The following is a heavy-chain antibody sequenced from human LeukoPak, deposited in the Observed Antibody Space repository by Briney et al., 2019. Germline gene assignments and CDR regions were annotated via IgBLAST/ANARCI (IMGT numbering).Heavy chain of an antibody. V-gene: IGHV4-38-2*01. CDR2: IYHIGTT. CDR3: ASPSDYSFF. D-gene: IGHD4-11*01. Sequence: PSETLSLTCAVSGYSLGSDYYWGGIRQPPGKGLEWIGSIYHIGTTYYNPSLKSRVTISLDTSKNQFSLRLSSVTAADTAVYYCASPSDYSFFWGQGILVTVSS. CDR1: GYSLGSDYY. J-gene: IGHJ4*02.